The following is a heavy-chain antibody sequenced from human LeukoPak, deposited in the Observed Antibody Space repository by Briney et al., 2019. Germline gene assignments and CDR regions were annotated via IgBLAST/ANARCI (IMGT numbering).Heavy chain of an antibody. CDR2: IYPGDSDT. CDR3: ASYSGSYYYFDY. D-gene: IGHD1-26*01. J-gene: IGHJ4*02. Sequence: KGLGGMGIIYPGDSDTRYSPSFQGQVTVSADKSISTAYLQWSSLKASDTAMYYCASYSGSYYYFDYWGQGTLVTVSS. V-gene: IGHV5-51*01.